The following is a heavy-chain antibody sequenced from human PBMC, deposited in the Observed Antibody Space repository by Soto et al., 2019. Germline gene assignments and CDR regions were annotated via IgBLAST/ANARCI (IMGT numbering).Heavy chain of an antibody. D-gene: IGHD6-6*01. CDR1: GFTFSSHW. V-gene: IGHV3-74*01. CDR3: ARDRPEILNPTDHPMFDY. CDR2: IKSDGSST. J-gene: IGHJ4*02. Sequence: EVQLVESGGGLVQPGGSLRLSCAASGFTFSSHWMHWVRQVPGKGLVRVSRIKSDGSSTAYADSVKGRFTISRDNAKNTLYLQMNSLRVEDSAVYYCARDRPEILNPTDHPMFDYWGQGTLVTVSS.